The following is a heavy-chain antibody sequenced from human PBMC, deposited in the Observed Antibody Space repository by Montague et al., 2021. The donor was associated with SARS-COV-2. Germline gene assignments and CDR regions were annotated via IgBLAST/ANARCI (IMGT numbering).Heavy chain of an antibody. CDR1: GFTFSSYG. D-gene: IGHD5-12*01. CDR3: AAELSGYGTEY. Sequence: SLRLSCAASGFTFSSYGMHWVRQAPGKGLEWVAVISYDGSNKYYADSVKGRITISRDNSKNTLYLQMNSLRAEDTAVYYCAAELSGYGTEYWGQGTLVTVSS. J-gene: IGHJ4*02. V-gene: IGHV3-30*03. CDR2: ISYDGSNK.